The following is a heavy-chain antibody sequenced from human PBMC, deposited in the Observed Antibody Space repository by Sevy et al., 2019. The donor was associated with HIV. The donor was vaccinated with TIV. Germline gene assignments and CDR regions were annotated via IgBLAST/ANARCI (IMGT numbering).Heavy chain of an antibody. J-gene: IGHJ4*02. CDR2: MRSKAFAGTT. CDR1: GFTLGDYA. Sequence: GGSLRLSCTTSGFTLGDYAMSWVRQAPGKGLEWVGFMRSKAFAGTTEYAASAKGRFTISTDDSKASAHLQMNSLRTEDTGVYYCIRSRLLGYTAMVPDYWGQGTLVTVSS. CDR3: IRSRLLGYTAMVPDY. V-gene: IGHV3-49*04. D-gene: IGHD5-18*01.